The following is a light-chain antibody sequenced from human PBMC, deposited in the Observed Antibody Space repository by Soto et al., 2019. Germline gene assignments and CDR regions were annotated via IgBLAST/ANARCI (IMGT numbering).Light chain of an antibody. J-gene: IGKJ1*01. CDR3: QHYGASAAWT. Sequence: IVLTQSPGTLSLSPGERAILSCRASQSVSSSYLAWYQQKPGQTPRLLIFGASNRASGIPDRFSGRGSGTDFTLSITRLEPEDFAVYYCQHYGASAAWTFGQGTKVDIK. CDR1: QSVSSSY. CDR2: GAS. V-gene: IGKV3-20*01.